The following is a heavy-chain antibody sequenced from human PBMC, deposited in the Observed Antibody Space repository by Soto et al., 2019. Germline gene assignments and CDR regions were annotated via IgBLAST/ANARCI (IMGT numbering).Heavy chain of an antibody. J-gene: IGHJ6*02. Sequence: QVQLVESGGGVVQPGRSLRLSCAASGFTFSSYGMHWVRQAPGKGLEWVAVISYDGSNKYYADSVKGRFTISRDNSKNTLYLQMNSLRAEDTAVYYCAKDVVVGATTGLGDYYDYYGMDVWGQGTTVTVSS. V-gene: IGHV3-30*18. CDR1: GFTFSSYG. CDR3: AKDVVVGATTGLGDYYDYYGMDV. D-gene: IGHD1-26*01. CDR2: ISYDGSNK.